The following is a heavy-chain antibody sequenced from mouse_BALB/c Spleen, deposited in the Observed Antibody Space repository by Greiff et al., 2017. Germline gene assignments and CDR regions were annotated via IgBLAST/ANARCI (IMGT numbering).Heavy chain of an antibody. CDR2: ISSGGGST. CDR3: ASSYAMDY. V-gene: IGHV5-12-1*01. CDR1: GFAFSSYD. J-gene: IGHJ4*01. Sequence: EVHLVESGGGLVKPGGSLKLSCAASGFAFSSYDMSWVRQTPEKRLEWVAYISSGGGSTYYPDTVKGRFTISRDNAKNTLYLQMSSLKSEDTAMYYCASSYAMDYWGQGTSVTVSS.